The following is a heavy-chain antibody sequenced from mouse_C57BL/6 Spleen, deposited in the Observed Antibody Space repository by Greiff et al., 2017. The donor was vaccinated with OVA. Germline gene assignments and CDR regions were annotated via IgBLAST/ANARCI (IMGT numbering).Heavy chain of an antibody. J-gene: IGHJ2*01. Sequence: VQLQQSGAELVRPGTSVKVSCKASGYAFTNYLIEWVKQRPGQGLEWIGVINPGSGGTNYTEKFQGKATLTADKSSSTAYMQLSSLTSEDSAVYFCARSYYSNYGYFDYWGQGTTLTVSS. CDR2: INPGSGGT. CDR1: GYAFTNYL. CDR3: ARSYYSNYGYFDY. V-gene: IGHV1-54*01. D-gene: IGHD2-5*01.